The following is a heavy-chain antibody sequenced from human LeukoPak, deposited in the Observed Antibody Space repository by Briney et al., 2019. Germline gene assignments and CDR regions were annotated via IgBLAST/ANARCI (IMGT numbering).Heavy chain of an antibody. Sequence: GGSLRLSCAASGFTFSSYAMSWVRQSTGKGLDWVSSTSGDGGATYYSNSVKGRFTISRDNSRNTLYLQMNSLRAEDTAVYYCAKDRPNYYGSNGHYYRRDGDYWGQGTLATVSS. D-gene: IGHD3-22*01. V-gene: IGHV3-23*01. CDR2: TSGDGGAT. CDR1: GFTFSSYA. CDR3: AKDRPNYYGSNGHYYRRDGDY. J-gene: IGHJ4*02.